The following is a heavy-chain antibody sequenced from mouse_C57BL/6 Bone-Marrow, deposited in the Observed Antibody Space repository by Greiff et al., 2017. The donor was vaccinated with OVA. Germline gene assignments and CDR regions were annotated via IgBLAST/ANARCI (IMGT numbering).Heavy chain of an antibody. Sequence: EVKLVESGGGLVKPGGSLKLSCAASGFTFSDYGMHWVRQAPEKGLEWVAYISSGSSTIYYADTVKGRFTISRDNAKNTLFLQMTSLRSEDTAMYYCARWGIDDMDYWGQGTSVTVSS. V-gene: IGHV5-17*01. CDR2: ISSGSSTI. CDR3: ARWGIDDMDY. J-gene: IGHJ4*01. CDR1: GFTFSDYG.